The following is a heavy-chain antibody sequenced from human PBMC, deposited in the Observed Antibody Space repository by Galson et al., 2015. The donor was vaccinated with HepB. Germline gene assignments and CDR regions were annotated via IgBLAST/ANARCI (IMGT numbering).Heavy chain of an antibody. V-gene: IGHV4-31*03. D-gene: IGHD1-26*01. Sequence: TLSLTCTVSGGSISSGGYYWSWIRQHPGKGLEWIGYIYYSGSTYYNPSLKSRVTISVDTSKNQFSLKLSSVTAADTAVYYCARAPSYSGSYWVGYYYYYMDVWGKGTTVTVSS. CDR1: GGSISSGGYY. J-gene: IGHJ6*03. CDR3: ARAPSYSGSYWVGYYYYYMDV. CDR2: IYYSGST.